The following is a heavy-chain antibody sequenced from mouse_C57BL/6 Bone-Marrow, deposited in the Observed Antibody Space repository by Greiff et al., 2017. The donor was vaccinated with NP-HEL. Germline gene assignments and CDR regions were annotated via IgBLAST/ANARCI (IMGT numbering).Heavy chain of an antibody. V-gene: IGHV1-15*01. J-gene: IGHJ2*01. CDR1: GYTFTDYE. Sequence: VQLQQSGAELVRPGASVTLSCKASGYTFTDYEMHWVTQTPVHGLEWIGAIDPETGGTAYNQKFKGKAILTADKSSSTAYMELRSLTSEDSAVYYCTRRVTTVVGRVFDYWGQGTTLTVSS. CDR3: TRRVTTVVGRVFDY. CDR2: IDPETGGT. D-gene: IGHD1-1*01.